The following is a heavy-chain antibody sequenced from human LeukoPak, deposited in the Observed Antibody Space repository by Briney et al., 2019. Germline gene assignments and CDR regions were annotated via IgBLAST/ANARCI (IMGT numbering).Heavy chain of an antibody. J-gene: IGHJ4*02. CDR3: ARLILLNLGYCSSTSCSHEGPNQLDY. V-gene: IGHV4-30-2*01. Sequence: SQTLSLTCIVSGGSISSGGYYWSWIRQPPGKGLECIGYINPSGSTSYNPSLKSRVTISVDTSKNQFSLKLSSVTAADTAVYYCARLILLNLGYCSSTSCSHEGPNQLDYWGQGTLVTVSS. D-gene: IGHD2-2*01. CDR2: INPSGST. CDR1: GGSISSGGYY.